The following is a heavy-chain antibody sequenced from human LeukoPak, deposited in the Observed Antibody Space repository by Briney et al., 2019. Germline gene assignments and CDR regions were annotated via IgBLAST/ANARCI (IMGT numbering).Heavy chain of an antibody. CDR3: ARRWKNSSGWYIDY. CDR1: GFTFSSYG. Sequence: GGSLRLSCTASGFTFSSYGMHWVRPAPGKGLEWVAVIWYDGSNKYYADSVKGRFTISRDNSKNTLYLQMNSLRAEDTAAYYCARRWKNSSGWYIDYWGQGTLVTVSS. J-gene: IGHJ4*02. D-gene: IGHD6-19*01. V-gene: IGHV3-33*01. CDR2: IWYDGSNK.